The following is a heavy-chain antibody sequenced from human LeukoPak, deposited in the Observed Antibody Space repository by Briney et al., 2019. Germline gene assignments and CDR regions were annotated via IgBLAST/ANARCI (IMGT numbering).Heavy chain of an antibody. CDR3: ARDPAYYYDSSGYYYVPY. CDR2: ISSSSSYI. V-gene: IGHV3-21*01. CDR1: GFTFSSYS. D-gene: IGHD3-22*01. J-gene: IGHJ4*02. Sequence: GGSLRLSCAASGFTFSSYSMNWVRQAPGKGLEWVSSISSSSSYIYYAGSVKGRFTISRDNAKNSLYLQMNSLRAEDTAVYYCARDPAYYYDSSGYYYVPYWGQGTLVTVSS.